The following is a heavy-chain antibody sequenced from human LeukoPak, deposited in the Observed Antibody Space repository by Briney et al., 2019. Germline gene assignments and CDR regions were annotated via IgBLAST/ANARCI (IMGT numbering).Heavy chain of an antibody. CDR2: TYYRSKWYN. Sequence: SQTPSLTCAISGDSVSSNSAAWNWIRQSPSRGLEWLGRTYYRSKWYNDYAVSVKSRITINPDTSKNQFSLQLNSVTPEDTAVYYCARGRVPGYYYYYGMDVWGQGTTVTVSS. D-gene: IGHD3-10*01. V-gene: IGHV6-1*01. J-gene: IGHJ6*02. CDR3: ARGRVPGYYYYYGMDV. CDR1: GDSVSSNSAA.